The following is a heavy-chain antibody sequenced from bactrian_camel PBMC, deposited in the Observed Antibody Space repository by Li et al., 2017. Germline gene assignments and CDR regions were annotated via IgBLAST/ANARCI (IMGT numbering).Heavy chain of an antibody. CDR2: IHAGGTT. V-gene: IGHV3S53*01. J-gene: IGHJ4*01. CDR1: SYTYSTYC. D-gene: IGHD3*01. Sequence: HVQLVESGGGSVQTGGSLRLSCAASSYTYSTYCMAWFRQAPGKEREEVATIHAGGTTHYAASVKGRFTISRDDAGMSVYLQMNDLKPEDTAMYYCAASRSCAMLYDDNNMGQGTQGTV.